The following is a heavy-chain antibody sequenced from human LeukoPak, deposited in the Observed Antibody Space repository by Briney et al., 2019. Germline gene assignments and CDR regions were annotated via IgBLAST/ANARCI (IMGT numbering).Heavy chain of an antibody. Sequence: SETLSLTCTVSGGSISSYYWSWIRQLPGKGLEWIGYIYYSGSTNYNPSLKSRVTISVDTSKNQFSLKLSSVTAADTAVYYCARLSGLLWLVGGDNWFDPWGQGTLVTVSS. CDR2: IYYSGST. J-gene: IGHJ5*02. CDR1: GGSISSYY. V-gene: IGHV4-59*08. D-gene: IGHD3-10*01. CDR3: ARLSGLLWLVGGDNWFDP.